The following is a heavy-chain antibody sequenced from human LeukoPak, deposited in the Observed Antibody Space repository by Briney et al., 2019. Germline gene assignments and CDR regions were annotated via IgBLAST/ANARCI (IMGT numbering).Heavy chain of an antibody. D-gene: IGHD6-13*01. V-gene: IGHV3-7*01. CDR3: ARAPRGQQLVKVPFDY. Sequence: GGSLRLSCAASGFTFSSFWMNWVRQAPGKGPEWVANIKQDGSEKLYVDSVKGRFTISRDNARNSLYLQMNSLRAEDTAVYYCARAPRGQQLVKVPFDYWGQGTLVTVSS. J-gene: IGHJ4*02. CDR1: GFTFSSFW. CDR2: IKQDGSEK.